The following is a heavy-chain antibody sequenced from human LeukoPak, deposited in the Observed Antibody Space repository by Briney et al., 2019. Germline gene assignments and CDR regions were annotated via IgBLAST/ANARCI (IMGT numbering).Heavy chain of an antibody. CDR3: ARPDEDRGYSYGYNY. V-gene: IGHV1-69*13. CDR1: GGTFSSYA. J-gene: IGHJ4*02. CDR2: IIPIFGTA. Sequence: VASVKVSCKASGGTFSSYAISWVRQAPGQGLEWMGGIIPIFGTANYAQKFQGRVTTTADESTSTAYMELSSLRSEDTAVYYCARPDEDRGYSYGYNYWGQGTLVTVSS. D-gene: IGHD5-18*01.